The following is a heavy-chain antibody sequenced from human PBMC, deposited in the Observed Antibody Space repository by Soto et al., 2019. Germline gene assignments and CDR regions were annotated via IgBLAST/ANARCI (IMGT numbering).Heavy chain of an antibody. CDR3: AKTGDGYYYMDV. D-gene: IGHD7-27*01. CDR2: IRGTGANT. V-gene: IGHV3-23*01. CDR1: GFTFSTYA. J-gene: IGHJ6*03. Sequence: ESGGGLVQPGGSLRLSCAASGFTFSTYAMTWVRQDPGTGLEWVSGIRGTGANTYYADSVKGRFTISRDNSKNTLYLQMNSLRAEDTAVYYCAKTGDGYYYMDVWGKGTTVTVSS.